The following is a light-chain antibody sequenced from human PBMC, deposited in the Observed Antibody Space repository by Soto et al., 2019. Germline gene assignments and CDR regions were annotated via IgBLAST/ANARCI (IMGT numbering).Light chain of an antibody. J-gene: IGKJ1*01. CDR3: QQYVSWT. CDR2: GTS. CDR1: KTISSNY. Sequence: EIVLTQSPGTLSVSPGERATLSCRASKTISSNYLAWYQQKPGQAPSLLIYGTSSRATGIPDRFSGSGSGTDFTLTISRLEPVDSAIYYCQQYVSWTFGQGTKVEIK. V-gene: IGKV3-20*01.